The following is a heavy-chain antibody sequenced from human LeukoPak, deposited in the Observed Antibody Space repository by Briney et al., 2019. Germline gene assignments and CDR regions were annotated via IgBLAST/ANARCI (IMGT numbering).Heavy chain of an antibody. CDR3: ARNIAAHYYYYMDV. D-gene: IGHD6-13*01. CDR2: INSDGSST. CDR1: GFTFSSYW. V-gene: IGHV3-74*01. J-gene: IGHJ6*03. Sequence: PGGSLRLSCAASGFTFSSYWMHWVRQAPGKGLVWVSRINSDGSSTSYADSVKGRFTISRDNAKSTLYLQMNSLRAKDTAVYYCARNIAAHYYYYMDVWGKGTTVTVSS.